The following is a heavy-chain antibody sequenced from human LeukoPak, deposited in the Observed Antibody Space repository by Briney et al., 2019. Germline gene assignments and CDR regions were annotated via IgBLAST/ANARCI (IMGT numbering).Heavy chain of an antibody. D-gene: IGHD4-17*01. CDR2: INPNSGGT. Sequence: ASVKVSCKASGYTFTGYCMHWVRQAPGQGLEWMGWINPNSGGTNYAQKFQGRVTMTRDTSISTAYMELSRLRSDDTAVYYCARGSEGDYGDYFDYWGQGTLVTVSS. V-gene: IGHV1-2*02. CDR3: ARGSEGDYGDYFDY. J-gene: IGHJ4*02. CDR1: GYTFTGYC.